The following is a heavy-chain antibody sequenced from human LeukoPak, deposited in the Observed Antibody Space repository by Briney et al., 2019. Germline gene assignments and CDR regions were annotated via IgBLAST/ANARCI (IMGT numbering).Heavy chain of an antibody. CDR1: GYSIISSSHY. Sequence: PSDTLSLTCTVFGYSIISSSHYWGWIRQPPGKGLEWIGSIYYSGSPLFNPSLQSRVTISVDASKNQFSLTLSSVTAADTAGYYCAKHWTGTYYYGMDVWGQGTTVTVSS. J-gene: IGHJ6*02. CDR2: IYYSGSP. CDR3: AKHWTGTYYYGMDV. V-gene: IGHV4-39*01. D-gene: IGHD3/OR15-3a*01.